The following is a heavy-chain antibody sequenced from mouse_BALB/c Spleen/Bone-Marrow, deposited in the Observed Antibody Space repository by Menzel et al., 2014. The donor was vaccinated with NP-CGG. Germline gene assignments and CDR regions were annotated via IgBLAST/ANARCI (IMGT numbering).Heavy chain of an antibody. CDR2: IDPANGNT. Sequence: EVQLQQSGAELVKPGASVKLSYTASGFNIKDIYMHWVKQRPEQGLEWIGRIDPANGNTKYDPKFQGKATITADTSSNTAYLQLSSLTSEDTAVYYCARYDYGWYFSVWGAGTTVTVSS. J-gene: IGHJ1*01. CDR3: ARYDYGWYFSV. CDR1: GFNIKDIY. D-gene: IGHD2-4*01. V-gene: IGHV14-3*02.